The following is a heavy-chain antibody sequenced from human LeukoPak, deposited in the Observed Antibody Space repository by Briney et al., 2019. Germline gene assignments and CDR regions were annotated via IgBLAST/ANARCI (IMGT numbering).Heavy chain of an antibody. CDR3: AGASLGDSGDYYPFFDY. D-gene: IGHD3-16*01. CDR1: GYSISSGYY. J-gene: IGHJ4*02. V-gene: IGHV4-38-2*02. CDR2: IYHSGST. Sequence: TTSETLSLTCTVSGYSISSGYYWGWIRQPPGKGLEWIGSIYHSGSTYYNPSLKSRVTISVDTSKNQFSLKLSSVTAADTAVYYCAGASLGDSGDYYPFFDYWGQGTLGTVSS.